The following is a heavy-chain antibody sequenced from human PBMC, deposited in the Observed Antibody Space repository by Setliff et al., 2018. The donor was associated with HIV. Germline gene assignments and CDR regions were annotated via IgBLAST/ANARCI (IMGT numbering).Heavy chain of an antibody. D-gene: IGHD2-15*01. CDR1: GYSFKTYS. Sequence: ASVKVSCKTSGYSFKTYSIDWVRQAPGQGLEWMGRINPRGGDTDFAQKFQGRLTLTSDTSTSTVYMEVTSLRSEDTALYSCARGGYEYWGQGSLVTVSS. CDR3: ARGGYEY. CDR2: INPRGGDT. V-gene: IGHV1-46*02. J-gene: IGHJ4*02.